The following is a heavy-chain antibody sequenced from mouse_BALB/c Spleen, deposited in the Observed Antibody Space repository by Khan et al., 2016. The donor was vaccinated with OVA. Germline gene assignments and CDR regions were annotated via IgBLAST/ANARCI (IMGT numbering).Heavy chain of an antibody. CDR3: ERKNGSDFDY. CDR2: INPHIGET. Sequence: EVQLQESGPELVKPGASVKISCKASGYSFTGYFMNWVMQSLGKRLEWIGRINPHIGETFYNQKFKDKATLTVDESSSPAHMVLRNLASEDSAVYYCERKNGSDFDYWGQGTTLTVSS. CDR1: GYSFTGYF. D-gene: IGHD1-1*01. V-gene: IGHV1-20*02. J-gene: IGHJ2*01.